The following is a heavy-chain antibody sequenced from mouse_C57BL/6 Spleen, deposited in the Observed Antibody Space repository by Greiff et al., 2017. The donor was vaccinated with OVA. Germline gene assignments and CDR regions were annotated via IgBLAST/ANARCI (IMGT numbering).Heavy chain of an antibody. CDR2: ISNGGGST. CDR3: ASFYYDYDGDWYLDV. Sequence: DVMLVESGGGLVQPGGSLKLSCAASGFTFSDYCMYWVRQTPEKRLEWVAYISNGGGSTYYPDTVKGRFTISRDNAKNTLYLQMSRLKSEDTAMYYCASFYYDYDGDWYLDVWGTGTTVTVSS. D-gene: IGHD2-4*01. CDR1: GFTFSDYC. V-gene: IGHV5-12*01. J-gene: IGHJ1*03.